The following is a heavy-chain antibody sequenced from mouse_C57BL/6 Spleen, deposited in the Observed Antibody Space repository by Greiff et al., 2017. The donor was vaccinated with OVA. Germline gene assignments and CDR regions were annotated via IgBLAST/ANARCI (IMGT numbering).Heavy chain of an antibody. J-gene: IGHJ4*01. Sequence: QVHVKQPGAELVRPGSSVKLSCKASGYTFTSYWMHWVKQRPIQGLEWIGNIDPSDSETHYNQKFKDKATLTVDKSSSTAYMQLSSLTSEDSAVYYCARGGLYGNYPYYAMDYWGQGTSVTVSS. V-gene: IGHV1-52*01. CDR3: ARGGLYGNYPYYAMDY. CDR1: GYTFTSYW. CDR2: IDPSDSET. D-gene: IGHD2-1*01.